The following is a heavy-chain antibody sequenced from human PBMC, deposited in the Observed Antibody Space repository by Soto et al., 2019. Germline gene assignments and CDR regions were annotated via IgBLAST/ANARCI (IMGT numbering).Heavy chain of an antibody. CDR2: ISGSGGQI. J-gene: IGHJ4*02. CDR3: AKVFNYVWGSFGFDY. CDR1: GFTFSTHA. Sequence: GGSLRLSCAATGFTFSTHAMGWVRQAPGKGLEWVSGISGSGGQIHFADSLKGRFTVSRDNSKNTLYLQMNSLRDEDTAVYYCAKVFNYVWGSFGFDYWGQGALVTVSS. V-gene: IGHV3-23*01. D-gene: IGHD3-16*01.